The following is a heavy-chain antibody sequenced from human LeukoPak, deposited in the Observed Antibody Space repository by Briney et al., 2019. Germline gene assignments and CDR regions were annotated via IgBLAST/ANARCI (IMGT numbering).Heavy chain of an antibody. Sequence: QTGGSLRLSCAASGFTVSSNYMSWVRQAPGKGLEWVSVIYSGGSTYYADSVKGRFTISRDNSKNTLYLQMNSLRAEDTAVYYCASNAAAAGYYMDVWGKGTTVTISS. CDR3: ASNAAAAGYYMDV. CDR2: IYSGGST. J-gene: IGHJ6*03. D-gene: IGHD6-13*01. CDR1: GFTVSSNY. V-gene: IGHV3-66*01.